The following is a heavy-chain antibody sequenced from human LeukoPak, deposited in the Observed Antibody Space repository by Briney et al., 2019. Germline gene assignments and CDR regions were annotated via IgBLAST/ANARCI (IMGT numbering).Heavy chain of an antibody. Sequence: SSETLSLTCTVSGGSISSYYWSWIRQPPGKGLEWIGYIYYSGSTNYNPSLKSRVTISVDTSKNQFSLKLSSVTAADTAVYYCARDGRVGYALRGVDYWGQGTLVTVSS. CDR2: IYYSGST. CDR1: GGSISSYY. V-gene: IGHV4-59*01. J-gene: IGHJ4*02. CDR3: ARDGRVGYALRGVDY. D-gene: IGHD2-2*01.